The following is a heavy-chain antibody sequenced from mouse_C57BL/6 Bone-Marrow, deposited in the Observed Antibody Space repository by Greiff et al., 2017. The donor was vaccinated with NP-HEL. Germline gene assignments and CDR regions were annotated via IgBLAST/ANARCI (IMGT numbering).Heavy chain of an antibody. CDR3: AAYYRSWFAY. D-gene: IGHD2-14*01. CDR1: GYTFTDYY. Sequence: VQLQQSGPELVKPGASVKISCKASGYTFTDYYMNWVKQSHGKSLEWIGDINPNNGGTSYNQKFKGKATLTVDKSSSTAYMELRSLTSEDSAVYYCAAYYRSWFAYWGQGTLVTVSA. CDR2: INPNNGGT. J-gene: IGHJ3*01. V-gene: IGHV1-26*01.